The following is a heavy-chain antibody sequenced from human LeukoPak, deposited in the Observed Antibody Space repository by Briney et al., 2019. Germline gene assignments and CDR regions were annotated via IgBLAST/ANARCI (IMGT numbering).Heavy chain of an antibody. D-gene: IGHD2-15*01. J-gene: IGHJ5*02. CDR3: ASISGGSCCP. CDR2: IIPILGIA. CDR1: GGTFSSYA. Sequence: GASVKVSCKASGGTFSSYAISWVRQAPGQGLEWMGRIIPILGIANYAQKFQGRVTITADKSTSTAFMELSSLRSEDTAVYYCASISGGSCCPWGQGTLVTVSS. V-gene: IGHV1-69*04.